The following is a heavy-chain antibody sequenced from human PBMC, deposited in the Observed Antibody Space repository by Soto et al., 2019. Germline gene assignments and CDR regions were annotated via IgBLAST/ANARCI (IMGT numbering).Heavy chain of an antibody. CDR3: ARAPSLSVRGVPPAWFAP. Sequence: SETLSLTCTVSGGSISSGGYYWSWIRQHPGKGLEWIGYIYYSGSTYYNPSLKSRVTISVDTSKNQFSLKLSSVTAADTAVYYCARAPSLSVRGVPPAWFAPWGQGALVTVSS. V-gene: IGHV4-31*03. J-gene: IGHJ5*02. D-gene: IGHD3-10*02. CDR2: IYYSGST. CDR1: GGSISSGGYY.